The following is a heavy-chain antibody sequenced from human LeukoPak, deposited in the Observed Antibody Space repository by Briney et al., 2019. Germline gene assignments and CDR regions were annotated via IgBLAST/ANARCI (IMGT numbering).Heavy chain of an antibody. J-gene: IGHJ4*02. V-gene: IGHV4-31*03. Sequence: MASETLSLTCTVSGVSISSGGYYWSWLRQHPGRGREWIGYIYYGGCTYYNPPLKSRVTISVDTSKNQYSLELSSVTAADTAVYYCAREYDYGSGSYYSEDYFVYWGQRTLVTVSS. CDR2: IYYGGCT. D-gene: IGHD3-10*01. CDR3: AREYDYGSGSYYSEDYFVY. CDR1: GVSISSGGYY.